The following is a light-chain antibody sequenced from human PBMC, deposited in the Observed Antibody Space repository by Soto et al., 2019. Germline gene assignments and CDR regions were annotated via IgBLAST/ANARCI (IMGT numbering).Light chain of an antibody. V-gene: IGKV3-11*01. J-gene: IGKJ1*01. CDR1: QSVSSD. Sequence: EIVLTQSPATLSLSRGERATLSCRASQSVSSDLAWYQQKPGQAPRLLIYDSSNRAAGIPAWFSGSGSGTDCTLTISSLEPEDFAVYYCQQRSNWPRTFGQGTKVEIK. CDR2: DSS. CDR3: QQRSNWPRT.